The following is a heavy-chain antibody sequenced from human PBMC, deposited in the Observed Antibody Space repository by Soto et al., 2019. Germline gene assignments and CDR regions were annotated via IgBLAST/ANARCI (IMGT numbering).Heavy chain of an antibody. Sequence: EVQVLESGGGLVQPGGSLRLSCAATGFTFSDFAMSWVRQAPGKGLEWVSRIYGGGNGPHYADSVKGRVTISRDNFKNTLYLQMNSLRAEDTAVYSCAKMEGMDPWAYSLDYWGQGTLVTVSS. J-gene: IGHJ4*02. CDR3: AKMEGMDPWAYSLDY. V-gene: IGHV3-23*01. D-gene: IGHD2-2*03. CDR2: IYGGGNGP. CDR1: GFTFSDFA.